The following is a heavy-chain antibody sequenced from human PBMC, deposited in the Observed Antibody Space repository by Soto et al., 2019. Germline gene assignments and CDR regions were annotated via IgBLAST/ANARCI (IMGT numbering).Heavy chain of an antibody. CDR1: GGLFSSFA. V-gene: IGHV1-69*01. J-gene: IGHJ4*02. CDR3: ARGGGPYVWFNEF. CDR2: IIPVFGTT. Sequence: QVQLVQSGPEVKKVGSSVKISCRDSGGLFSSFAISWVRQAPGQGLEWLGGIIPVFGTTNYAAKFQDRVTITADESTNTAYMELSSLRSDDTAVYYCARGGGPYVWFNEFWGQGTLLTVSP. D-gene: IGHD3-16*01.